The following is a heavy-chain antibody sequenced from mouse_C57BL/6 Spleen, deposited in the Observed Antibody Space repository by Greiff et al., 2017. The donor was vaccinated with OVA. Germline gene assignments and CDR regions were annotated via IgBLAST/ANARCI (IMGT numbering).Heavy chain of an antibody. CDR3: ARPYDYDEYYYAMDY. CDR2: IWSGGST. Sequence: VQLQESGPGLVQPSQSLSITCTVSGFSLTSYGVHWVRQSPGKGLEWLGVIWSGGSTDYNAAFISRLSISKDNSKSQVFFKMNSLQADDTAIYFCARPYDYDEYYYAMDYWGQGTSVTVSS. V-gene: IGHV2-2*01. CDR1: GFSLTSYG. D-gene: IGHD2-4*01. J-gene: IGHJ4*01.